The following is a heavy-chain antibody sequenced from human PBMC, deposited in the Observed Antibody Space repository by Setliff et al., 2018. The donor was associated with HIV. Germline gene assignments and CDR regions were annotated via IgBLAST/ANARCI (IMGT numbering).Heavy chain of an antibody. CDR1: GGTFSSYA. D-gene: IGHD3-22*01. Sequence: SVKVSCKASGGTFSSYAISWVRQAPGQGLEWMGGIIPIFGTANYAQKFQGRVTITTDESTSTAYMELSSLTSEDTAMYYCATIREYYYDSSGQEYFQHWGHGTLVTVSS. V-gene: IGHV1-69*05. CDR3: ATIREYYYDSSGQEYFQH. CDR2: IIPIFGTA. J-gene: IGHJ1*01.